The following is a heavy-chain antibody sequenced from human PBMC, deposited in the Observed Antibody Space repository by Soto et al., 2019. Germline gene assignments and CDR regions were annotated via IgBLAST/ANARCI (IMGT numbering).Heavy chain of an antibody. V-gene: IGHV3-9*01. Sequence: GGSLRLSCAASGFTFNDHAMHWVRQTPAMGLEWVAGITWNSASTAYADSVEGRFTISRDNSNNSLYLQMNSLRSEDTALYFCAKTTGRSSTPSFDYWGQGTLVTVSS. CDR3: AKTTGRSSTPSFDY. CDR2: ITWNSAST. D-gene: IGHD3-10*01. J-gene: IGHJ4*02. CDR1: GFTFNDHA.